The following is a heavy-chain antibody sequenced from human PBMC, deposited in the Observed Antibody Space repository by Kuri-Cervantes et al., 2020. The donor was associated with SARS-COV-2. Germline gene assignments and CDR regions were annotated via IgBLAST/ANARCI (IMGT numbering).Heavy chain of an antibody. CDR2: LSQRGYT. CDR3: ARRPVTAYFDL. J-gene: IGHJ2*01. V-gene: IGHV4-34*01. Sequence: SQTLSLTCGVSGGSLRGYYWSWIRQSPGKGLEWIGELSQRGYTNYNPSLKSRVTMSIDTSKNQFSLKLSSVTAADTAVYYCARRPVTAYFDLWGRGTLVTVSS. D-gene: IGHD2-21*02. CDR1: GGSLRGYY.